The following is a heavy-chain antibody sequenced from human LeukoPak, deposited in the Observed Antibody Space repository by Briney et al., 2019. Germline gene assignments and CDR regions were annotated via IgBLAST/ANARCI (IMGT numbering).Heavy chain of an antibody. CDR3: ASNHIVVVTAIFDY. V-gene: IGHV3-7*01. D-gene: IGHD2-21*02. Sequence: GGSLRLSCAASGFTFSSYWMSWVRQAPGKGLEWVANIKQDGSEKYYVDSVKGRFTISRDNAKNSLYLQMNGLRAEDTAVYYCASNHIVVVTAIFDYWGQGTLVTVSS. CDR2: IKQDGSEK. J-gene: IGHJ4*02. CDR1: GFTFSSYW.